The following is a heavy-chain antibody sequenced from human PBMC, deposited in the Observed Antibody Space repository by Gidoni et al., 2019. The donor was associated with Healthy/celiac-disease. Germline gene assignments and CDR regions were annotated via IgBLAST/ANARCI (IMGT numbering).Heavy chain of an antibody. D-gene: IGHD3-9*01. CDR1: GYTFTSYA. Sequence: QVQLVQSGAEVKKPGASVKVSCKASGYTFTSYAMHWVRQAPGQRLEWMGWINAGNGNTKYSQKFQGRVTITRDTSASTAYMELSSLRSEDTAVYYCAREEQYYDILTGYYYYYYGMDVWGQGTTVTVSS. CDR2: INAGNGNT. J-gene: IGHJ6*02. V-gene: IGHV1-3*01. CDR3: AREEQYYDILTGYYYYYYGMDV.